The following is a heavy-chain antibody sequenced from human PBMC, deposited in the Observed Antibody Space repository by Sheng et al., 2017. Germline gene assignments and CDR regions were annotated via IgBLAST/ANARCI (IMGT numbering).Heavy chain of an antibody. V-gene: IGHV1-69*08. CDR3: ARDFNYGDHSYYMDV. Sequence: QVQLVQSGAEVKKPGSSVKVSCKASGGTFSSYTISWVRQAPGQGLEWMGRIIPILGIANYAQKFQGRVTITADKSTSTAYMELSSLRSEDTAVYYCARDFNYGDHSYYMDVWGKGTTVTVSS. CDR1: GGTFSSYT. J-gene: IGHJ6*03. CDR2: IIPILGIA. D-gene: IGHD4-17*01.